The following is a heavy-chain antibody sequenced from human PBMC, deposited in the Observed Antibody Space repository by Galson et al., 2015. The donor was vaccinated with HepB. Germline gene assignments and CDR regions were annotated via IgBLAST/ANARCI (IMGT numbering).Heavy chain of an antibody. Sequence: SLRLSCAASGFTFSTYAMGWVRQAPGKGLEWVSAISGGGGTTYYADSVKGRFTISSDNFKNTLNLQMNTLRAEDTAIYYCARYSYGGRGYPGSRPLDYWCQGTLATVPS. CDR3: ARYSYGGRGYPGSRPLDY. J-gene: IGHJ4*02. CDR2: ISGGGGTT. D-gene: IGHD4-23*01. CDR1: GFTFSTYA. V-gene: IGHV3-23*01.